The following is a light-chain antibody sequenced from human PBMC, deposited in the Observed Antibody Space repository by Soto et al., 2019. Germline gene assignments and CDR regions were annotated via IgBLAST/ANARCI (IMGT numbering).Light chain of an antibody. J-gene: IGKJ4*01. Sequence: EMVLTQSQGTLSVYPGERATLSCRASQSVSSNLAWYQQKPGQAPRLLIYGASTRATGIPARFSGSGSGTEFALTISSLQSEDFAVYYCQQYNNWPPLTFGGGTKVGIK. CDR1: QSVSSN. CDR2: GAS. CDR3: QQYNNWPPLT. V-gene: IGKV3-15*01.